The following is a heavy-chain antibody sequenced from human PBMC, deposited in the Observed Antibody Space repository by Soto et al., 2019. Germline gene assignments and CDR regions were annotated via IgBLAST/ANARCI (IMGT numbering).Heavy chain of an antibody. V-gene: IGHV4-34*01. D-gene: IGHD2-2*01. CDR1: GGSFGGYY. Sequence: PSETLSLTCAVYGGSFGGYYWSWIRQPPGKGLEWIGEINHSGSTNYNPSLKSRVTISVDTSKNQFSLKLSSVTAADTAVYYCARPGYCSSTSCYHYFDYWGQGTLVTSPQ. CDR3: ARPGYCSSTSCYHYFDY. J-gene: IGHJ4*02. CDR2: INHSGST.